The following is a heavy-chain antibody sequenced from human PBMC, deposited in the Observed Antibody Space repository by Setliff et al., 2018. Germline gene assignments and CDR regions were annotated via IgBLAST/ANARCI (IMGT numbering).Heavy chain of an antibody. J-gene: IGHJ4*02. D-gene: IGHD1-1*01. CDR2: IYHSGNT. CDR1: GDSISSTYL. CDR3: ARVRNTQNGFFDY. V-gene: IGHV4-38-2*02. Sequence: SETLSLTCTVSGDSISSTYLWGWFRQSPGKGLEWIGTIYHSGNTYYNTSLNSRLTISVDTSKNQLSLRLTSVTAADTAISYCARVRNTQNGFFDYWSQGTLVTVSS.